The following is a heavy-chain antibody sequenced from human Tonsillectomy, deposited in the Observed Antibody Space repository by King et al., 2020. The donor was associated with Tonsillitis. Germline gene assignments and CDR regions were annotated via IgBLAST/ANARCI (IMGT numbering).Heavy chain of an antibody. D-gene: IGHD2-2*01. J-gene: IGHJ4*02. CDR3: ARVDPAANFDL. V-gene: IGHV3-53*01. CDR2: IYSGGST. Sequence: VQLVESGGGLIQPGRSLRLSCAASGFTVSSNYMTWVRQAPGKGLEWVSIIYSGGSTNYADSVKGRFTISRDNSKNTLYLRMNSLRAEDTAVYYCARVDPAANFDLWGQGALVTVSS. CDR1: GFTVSSNY.